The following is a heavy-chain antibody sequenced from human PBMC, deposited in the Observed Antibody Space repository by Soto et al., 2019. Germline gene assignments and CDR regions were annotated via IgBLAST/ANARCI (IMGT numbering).Heavy chain of an antibody. CDR1: GFTFSNHV. CDR3: VNGDYY. V-gene: IGHV3-48*01. J-gene: IGHJ4*02. D-gene: IGHD4-17*01. Sequence: EEQLVESGGGLVQPGGSLRLSCAASGFTFSNHVMNWVRQAPGRGLEWVSSINRDFNTYYADSVKGRFTISRDNAKDSLYLQRASLRADDTAVYYCVNGDYYVGQGTLVTVSS. CDR2: INRDFNT.